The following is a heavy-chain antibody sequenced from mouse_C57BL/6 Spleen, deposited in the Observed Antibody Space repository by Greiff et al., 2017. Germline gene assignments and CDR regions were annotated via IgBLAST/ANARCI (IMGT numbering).Heavy chain of an antibody. V-gene: IGHV5-6*01. CDR2: ISSGGSYT. D-gene: IGHD1-1*01. CDR1: GFTFSSYG. Sequence: EVKLVESGGDLVKPGGSLKLSCAASGFTFSSYGMSWVRQTPDKRLEWVATISSGGSYTYYPDSVKGRFTISRDNAKNTLYLQMSSLKSEDTAMYYCANYYGSSWFAYWGQGTLVTVSA. CDR3: ANYYGSSWFAY. J-gene: IGHJ3*01.